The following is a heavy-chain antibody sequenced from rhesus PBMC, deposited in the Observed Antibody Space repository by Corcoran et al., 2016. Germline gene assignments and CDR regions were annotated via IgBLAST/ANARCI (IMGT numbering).Heavy chain of an antibody. Sequence: QVQLQQWGEGLVKPSETLSLTCAVYGGSISGYYSWSWSRQPPGKGLEWIGYIYGGSGSTSYNPSLKSRVIISIDTSKNQFSLKLSSVTAADTAVYYCARGGSSSYNGLDSWGQGVVVTVSS. CDR3: ARGGSSSYNGLDS. V-gene: IGHV4-73*01. D-gene: IGHD6-43*01. J-gene: IGHJ6*01. CDR1: GGSISGYYS. CDR2: IYGGSGST.